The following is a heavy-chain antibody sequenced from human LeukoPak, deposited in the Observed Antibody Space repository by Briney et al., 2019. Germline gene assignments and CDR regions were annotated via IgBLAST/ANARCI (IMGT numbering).Heavy chain of an antibody. CDR2: IYYSGST. V-gene: IGHV4-39*07. CDR3: ARATSGSYYPIDY. CDR1: GFTFSSYW. Sequence: GSLRLSCAASGFTFSSYWMSWVRQPPGKGLEWIGSIYYSGSTYYNPSLKSRVTISVDTSKNQFSLKLSSVTAADTAVYYCARATSGSYYPIDYWGQGTLVTVSS. J-gene: IGHJ4*02. D-gene: IGHD1-26*01.